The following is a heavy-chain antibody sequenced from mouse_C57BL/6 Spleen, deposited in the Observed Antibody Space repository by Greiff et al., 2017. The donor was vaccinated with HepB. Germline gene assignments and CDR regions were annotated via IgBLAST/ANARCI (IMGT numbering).Heavy chain of an antibody. V-gene: IGHV1-42*01. CDR3: ARGGSSFCFDY. CDR2: INPSTGGT. D-gene: IGHD1-1*01. CDR1: GYSFTGYY. Sequence: VQLQQSGPELVKPGASVKISCKASGYSFTGYYMNWVKQSPEKSLEWIGEINPSTGGTTYNQKFKAKATLTVDKSSSTAYMQLNSLTSEDSAVYYCARGGSSFCFDYWGQGTTLTVSS. J-gene: IGHJ2*01.